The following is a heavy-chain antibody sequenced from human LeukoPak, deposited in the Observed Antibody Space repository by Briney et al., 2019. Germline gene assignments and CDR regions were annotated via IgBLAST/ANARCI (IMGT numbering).Heavy chain of an antibody. Sequence: GGSLRLSCAASGFTVSSNYMSWVRQAPGKGLEWVSYISSSGSTIYYADSVKGRFTISRDNAKNSLYLQMNSLRAEDTAVYYCARESLRYFDWLSSYFDYWGQGTLVTVSS. J-gene: IGHJ4*02. V-gene: IGHV3-11*01. CDR1: GFTVSSNY. CDR2: ISSSGSTI. D-gene: IGHD3-9*01. CDR3: ARESLRYFDWLSSYFDY.